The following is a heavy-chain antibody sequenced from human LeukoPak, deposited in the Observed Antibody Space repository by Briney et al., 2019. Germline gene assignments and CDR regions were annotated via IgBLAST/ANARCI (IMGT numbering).Heavy chain of an antibody. D-gene: IGHD2-2*01. Sequence: SETLSLTCTVSGGSISSYYWSWIRQPAGKGLEWIGRIYTSGITNYNPSLKSRVTMSVDTSKNQFSLKLSSVTAADTAVYYCAREDDCSSTSCYLGLYNWFDPWGQGTLVTVSS. V-gene: IGHV4-4*07. CDR1: GGSISSYY. CDR3: AREDDCSSTSCYLGLYNWFDP. CDR2: IYTSGIT. J-gene: IGHJ5*02.